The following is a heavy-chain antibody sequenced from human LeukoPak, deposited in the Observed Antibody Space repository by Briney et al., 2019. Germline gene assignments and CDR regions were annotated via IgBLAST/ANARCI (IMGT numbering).Heavy chain of an antibody. CDR2: ISSSSRYT. Sequence: GGSLRLSCAASGFTFSTYSMNWVRQAPGRALEWVSSISSSSRYTQYTDSVKGRFTISRDNAQNALYLHMDSLTAEDRAVYYCAELGITMIGGVWGKGTTVTISS. CDR1: GFTFSTYS. V-gene: IGHV3-21*01. J-gene: IGHJ6*04. D-gene: IGHD3-10*02. CDR3: AELGITMIGGV.